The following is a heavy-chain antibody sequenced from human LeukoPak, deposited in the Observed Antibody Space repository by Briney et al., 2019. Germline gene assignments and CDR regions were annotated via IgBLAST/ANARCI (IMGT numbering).Heavy chain of an antibody. CDR2: IYYSGST. Sequence: SETLSLTCTVSGGSISSSSYYWGWIRQPPGKGLEWIGSIYYSGSTYYNPSLKSRVTISVDTSKNQFSLKLSSVTAADTAVYYCARLFKAAYYDFWSGYYNGSRFDYWGQGTLVTVSS. V-gene: IGHV4-39*01. CDR1: GGSISSSSYY. J-gene: IGHJ4*02. D-gene: IGHD3-3*01. CDR3: ARLFKAAYYDFWSGYYNGSRFDY.